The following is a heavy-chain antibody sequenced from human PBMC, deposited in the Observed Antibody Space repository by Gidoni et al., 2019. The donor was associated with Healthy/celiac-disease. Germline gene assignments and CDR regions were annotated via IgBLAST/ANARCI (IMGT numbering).Heavy chain of an antibody. D-gene: IGHD1-26*01. V-gene: IGHV1-69*01. CDR2: IIPIFGTA. CDR1: GGTFSTSS. Sequence: HLLHSGDALKKPGSSVKVYCQASGGTFSTSSISWVRQDPGKGLEWMGGIIPIFGTANYAQKFQGRVTITADESTSTAYMELSSLRSEDTAVYYCARDSLRELLPNYWYFDLGGRGTLVTVSS. J-gene: IGHJ2*01. CDR3: ARDSLRELLPNYWYFDL.